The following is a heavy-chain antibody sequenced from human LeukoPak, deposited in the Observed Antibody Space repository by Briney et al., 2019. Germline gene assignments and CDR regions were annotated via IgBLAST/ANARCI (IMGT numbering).Heavy chain of an antibody. CDR2: MNPNSGNT. CDR3: AKAVTVTTPKATYYYYMDV. V-gene: IGHV1-8*01. D-gene: IGHD4-17*01. J-gene: IGHJ6*03. CDR1: GYTFTSYD. Sequence: ASVKVSCKASGYTFTSYDINWVRQATGQGLEWMGWMNPNSGNTGYAQKFQGRVTMTRNTSISTAYMELSSLRSEDTAVYYCAKAVTVTTPKATYYYYMDVWGKGTTVTISS.